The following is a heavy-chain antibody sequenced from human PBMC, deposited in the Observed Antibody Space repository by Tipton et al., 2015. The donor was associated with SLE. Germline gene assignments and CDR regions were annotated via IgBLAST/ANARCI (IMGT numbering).Heavy chain of an antibody. D-gene: IGHD3-3*01. CDR3: AKVLEGFWSALGY. Sequence: SGFTFSSYGMHWVRQAPGKGLEWVAFIRYDGSNKYYADSVNGRFTISRDNSKNTLYLQMNSLRAEDTAVYYCAKVLEGFWSALGYWGQGTLVTVSS. J-gene: IGHJ4*02. CDR2: IRYDGSNK. CDR1: GFTFSSYG. V-gene: IGHV3-30*02.